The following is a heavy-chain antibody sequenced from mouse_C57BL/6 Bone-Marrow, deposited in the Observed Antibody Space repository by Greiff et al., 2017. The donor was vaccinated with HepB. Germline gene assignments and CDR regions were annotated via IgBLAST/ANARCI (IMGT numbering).Heavy chain of an antibody. V-gene: IGHV1-76*01. Sequence: VQLQQSGAELVRPGASVKLSCKASGYTFTDYYINWVKQRLGQGLEWIARIYPGSGNTYYNEKFKGKATLTAEKSSSTAYMQLSSLTSEDSSVYFGARGEGYWYFDVWGTGTTVTVSS. CDR3: ARGEGYWYFDV. CDR2: IYPGSGNT. CDR1: GYTFTDYY. J-gene: IGHJ1*03.